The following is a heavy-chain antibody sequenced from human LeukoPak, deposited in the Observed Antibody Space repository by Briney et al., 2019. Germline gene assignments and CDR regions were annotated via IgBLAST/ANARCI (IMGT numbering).Heavy chain of an antibody. CDR2: INAYNGNT. V-gene: IGHV1-18*01. J-gene: IGHJ6*03. CDR3: ARESYGSGSPSYYYYYMDV. D-gene: IGHD3-10*01. Sequence: ASVKVSCKASGYTFTSYGISWVRQAPGQGLEWMGWINAYNGNTNYAQKLQGRVTMTTDTSTSTAYMELRSLRSDDTAVYYCARESYGSGSPSYYYYYMDVWGKGTTVTVSS. CDR1: GYTFTSYG.